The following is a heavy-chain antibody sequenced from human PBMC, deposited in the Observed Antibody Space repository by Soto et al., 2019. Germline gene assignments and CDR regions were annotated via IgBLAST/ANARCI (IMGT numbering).Heavy chain of an antibody. CDR3: AREYTAWPLAYGLDV. Sequence: PGGSLRLCCVCSVFTFITYSIKWVRQAPGKGLEWVSSISSRSDIYYADSVKGRFTISRDNAKNSVSLQMNSLRAEDTAVYYCAREYTAWPLAYGLDVWGQGTTVTVSS. CDR2: ISSRSDI. J-gene: IGHJ6*02. CDR1: VFTFITYS. D-gene: IGHD2-2*02. V-gene: IGHV3-21*01.